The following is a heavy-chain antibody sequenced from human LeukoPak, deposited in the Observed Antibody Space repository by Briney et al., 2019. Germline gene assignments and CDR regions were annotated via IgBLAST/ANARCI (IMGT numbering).Heavy chain of an antibody. J-gene: IGHJ6*03. CDR2: IWYDGSNK. CDR3: ARGVVSNYMDV. CDR1: GFTFSSYG. V-gene: IGHV3-33*01. Sequence: PGGSLRLSCAASGFTFSSYGMHWVRQAPGKGLEWVAVIWYDGSNKYYADSVKGRFTISRDNSKNTLYLQMNSLRAEDTAVYYCARGVVSNYMDVWGKGTTVTVSS. D-gene: IGHD3-22*01.